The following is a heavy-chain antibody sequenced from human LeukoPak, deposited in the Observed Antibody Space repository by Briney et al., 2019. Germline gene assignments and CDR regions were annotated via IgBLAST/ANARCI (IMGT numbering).Heavy chain of an antibody. J-gene: IGHJ4*02. CDR3: ARQVDTTMALPDY. CDR2: ISAYNGNT. Sequence: SSVKVSGKASGYTFTSYGISWVRQAPGLGLEWMGWISAYNGNTNYAQKLQGRVTMTTDTSTSTAYMELRSLRSDDTAVYYCARQVDTTMALPDYWGQGTLVTVSS. V-gene: IGHV1-18*01. D-gene: IGHD5-18*01. CDR1: GYTFTSYG.